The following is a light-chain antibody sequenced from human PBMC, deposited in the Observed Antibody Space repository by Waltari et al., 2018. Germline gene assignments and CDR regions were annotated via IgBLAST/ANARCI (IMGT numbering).Light chain of an antibody. Sequence: IVLTQPPAPLSLSPGETATLSCRASQRVGSYLGLYHQIPGQAPRLLIYDASTRATGVPARFSGSGSGTDFTLTISSLEPEDFAVYYCQQRSDWPNTFGQGTKLEI. CDR1: QRVGSY. V-gene: IGKV3-11*01. CDR2: DAS. J-gene: IGKJ2*01. CDR3: QQRSDWPNT.